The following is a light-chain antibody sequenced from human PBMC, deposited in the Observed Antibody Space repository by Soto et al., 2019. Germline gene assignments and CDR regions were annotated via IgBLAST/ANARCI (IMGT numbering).Light chain of an antibody. CDR1: QSVTSNY. V-gene: IGKV3-20*01. CDR2: GAS. J-gene: IGKJ2*01. Sequence: EIVLTQSPGTLSLSPGEGATLSCRASQSVTSNYLTWYQQKPGQALRLLIYGASTMAAGVPDRFSGSGSGTDFTLTITRLEPEDFAVYYCQQYGRSPLLYTFGQGTKLGVK. CDR3: QQYGRSPLLYT.